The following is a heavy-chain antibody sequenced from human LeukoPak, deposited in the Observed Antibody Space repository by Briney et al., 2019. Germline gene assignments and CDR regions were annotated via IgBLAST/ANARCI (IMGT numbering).Heavy chain of an antibody. CDR1: GGSISSTGYC. CDR3: AKAGVRYFDSSGLYAFDF. Sequence: SETLSLTCVVSGGSISSTGYCWAWIRQPPGKGLEWIGTIYYSGSTYHNTSLKSRITMSVDTSRNQFSLKLSSVDAADTAVYYCAKAGVRYFDSSGLYAFDFWGQGTTVTVSS. V-gene: IGHV4-39*01. CDR2: IYYSGST. J-gene: IGHJ3*01. D-gene: IGHD3-22*01.